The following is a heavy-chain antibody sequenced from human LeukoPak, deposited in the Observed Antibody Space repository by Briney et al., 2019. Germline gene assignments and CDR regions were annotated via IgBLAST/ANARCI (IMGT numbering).Heavy chain of an antibody. J-gene: IGHJ6*03. V-gene: IGHV4-4*07. CDR1: GGSISNYY. CDR2: IYGSGGT. Sequence: SETLSLTCTVSGGSISNYYWSWIRQPAGKGLEWIGRIYGSGGTNYNSSFKSRVTMSADTSKKQFSLKLSSVTAADTAVYYCAREGITIFGVVIPYYMDVWGKGTTVTVSS. D-gene: IGHD3-3*01. CDR3: AREGITIFGVVIPYYMDV.